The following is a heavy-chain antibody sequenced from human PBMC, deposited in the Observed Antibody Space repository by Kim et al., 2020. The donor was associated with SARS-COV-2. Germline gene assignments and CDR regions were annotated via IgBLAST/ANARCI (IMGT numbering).Heavy chain of an antibody. CDR3: ARARMATIVSKLYYYYGMDV. V-gene: IGHV1-8*01. D-gene: IGHD5-12*01. Sequence: ASVKVSCKASGYTFTSYDINWVRQATGQGLEWMGWMNPNSGNTGYAQKFQGRVTMTRNTSISTAYMELSSLRSEDTAVYYCARARMATIVSKLYYYYGMDVWGQGTTVTVSS. CDR2: MNPNSGNT. J-gene: IGHJ6*02. CDR1: GYTFTSYD.